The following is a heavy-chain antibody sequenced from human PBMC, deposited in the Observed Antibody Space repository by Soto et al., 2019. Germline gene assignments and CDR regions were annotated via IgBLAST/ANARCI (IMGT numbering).Heavy chain of an antibody. CDR1: GCTFRSYA. D-gene: IGHD3-3*01. Sequence: SGGSLRLSCAASGCTFRSYAMSWVRQAPGKGLEWVSAISGSGGSTYYADSVKGRFTISRDNSKNTLYLQMNSLRAEDTAVYYCAKEPPLRFLEWLPYHFDYWGQGTLVTVSS. V-gene: IGHV3-23*01. CDR2: ISGSGGST. J-gene: IGHJ4*02. CDR3: AKEPPLRFLEWLPYHFDY.